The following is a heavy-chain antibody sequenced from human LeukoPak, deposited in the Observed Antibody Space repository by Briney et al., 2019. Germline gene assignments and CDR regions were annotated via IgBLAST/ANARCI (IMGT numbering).Heavy chain of an antibody. V-gene: IGHV4-39*01. CDR3: ARQGESSRPIGHGSGSYPYYFDY. CDR2: IYYSGST. CDR1: GGSISSSSYY. D-gene: IGHD3-10*01. Sequence: KPSETLSLTCTVSGGSISSSSYYWGWIRQPPGKGLEWIGSIYYSGSTYYNPSLKSRVTISVDTSKNQFSLKLSSVTAADTAVYYCARQGESSRPIGHGSGSYPYYFDYWGQGTLVTVSS. J-gene: IGHJ4*02.